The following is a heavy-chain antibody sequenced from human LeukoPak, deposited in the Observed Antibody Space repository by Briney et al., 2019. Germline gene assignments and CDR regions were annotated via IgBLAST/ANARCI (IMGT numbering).Heavy chain of an antibody. CDR2: ISAYSGNT. CDR1: GYTFTSYG. J-gene: IGHJ5*02. D-gene: IGHD3-10*01. V-gene: IGHV1-18*01. Sequence: ASVKVSCKASGYTFTSYGISWVRQAPGQGPEWMGWISAYSGNTNYAQKLQGRVTMTTDTSTSTAYMELRSLRSDDTAVYYCAGYYGSGSYPFDPWGQGTLVTVSS. CDR3: AGYYGSGSYPFDP.